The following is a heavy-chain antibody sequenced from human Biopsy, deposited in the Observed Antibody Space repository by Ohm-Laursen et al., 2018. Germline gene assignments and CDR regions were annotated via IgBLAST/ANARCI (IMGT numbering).Heavy chain of an antibody. CDR1: RFTFSSDA. D-gene: IGHD1-1*01. CDR2: ISGSSTS. J-gene: IGHJ3*02. Sequence: SLRLSCAASRFTFSSDAMSWVRQAPGKGLEWVSAISGSSTSYYADSVKGRFTISRDNSQNTLYLQMNSLRAEDTAIYYCAKGRVGNSGSLDIWGHGTMVTVSS. CDR3: AKGRVGNSGSLDI. V-gene: IGHV3-23*01.